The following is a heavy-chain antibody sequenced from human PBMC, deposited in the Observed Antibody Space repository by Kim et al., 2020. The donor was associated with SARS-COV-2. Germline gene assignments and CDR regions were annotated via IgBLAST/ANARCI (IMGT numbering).Heavy chain of an antibody. J-gene: IGHJ5*02. D-gene: IGHD5-12*01. V-gene: IGHV4-31*02. Sequence: SETLSLTCSVSGGSISSGGYYWAWIRQFPGKGLEWIAYIHYTGVTFYHSSLKSRVTISVDTSNNQFSLKLTSLTAADTAMYFCARFSGHGQWFAPWGRGTQVTVSS. CDR2: IHYTGVT. CDR3: ARFSGHGQWFAP. CDR1: GGSISSGGYY.